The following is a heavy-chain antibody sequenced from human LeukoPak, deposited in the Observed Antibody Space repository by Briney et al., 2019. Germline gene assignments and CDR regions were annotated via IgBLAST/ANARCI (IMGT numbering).Heavy chain of an antibody. CDR3: ARVSGITMIVVVPEDGFDI. CDR2: INHSGST. D-gene: IGHD3-22*01. V-gene: IGHV4-34*01. Sequence: GSLRLSCAASGFTFSSYEMNWVRQPPGKGLEWIGEINHSGSTNYNPSLKSRVTISVDTSKNQFSLKLSSVTAADTAVYYCARVSGITMIVVVPEDGFDIWGQGTMVTVSS. J-gene: IGHJ3*02. CDR1: GFTFSSYE.